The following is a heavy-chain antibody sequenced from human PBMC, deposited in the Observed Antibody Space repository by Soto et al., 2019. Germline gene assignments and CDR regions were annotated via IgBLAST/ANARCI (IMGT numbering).Heavy chain of an antibody. CDR1: EATCSNYA. J-gene: IGHJ6*02. CDR3: ERGLVVPDGIRYYYYGMDV. CDR2: FITIFNTA. D-gene: IGHD2-2*01. Sequence: QVQLVQSGAEWRRPGPSVKVAARALEATCSNYAITWVRQSPGQGLGWWGGFITIFNTANYAQKFQGRVTITADKSTSTAYMELRSLRSEDTAVYYCERGLVVPDGIRYYYYGMDVWGQGTTVPVSS. V-gene: IGHV1-69*06.